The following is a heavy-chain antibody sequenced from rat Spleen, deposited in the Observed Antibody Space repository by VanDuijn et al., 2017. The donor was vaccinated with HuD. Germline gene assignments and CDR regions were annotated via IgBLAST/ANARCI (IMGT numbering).Heavy chain of an antibody. D-gene: IGHD1-9*01. J-gene: IGHJ2*01. CDR2: ISPSGGST. V-gene: IGHV5-19*01. CDR1: GFAFSYQG. CDR3: VREDLGINY. Sequence: EVQLVESGGGLVQPGRSLKVSCAASGFAFSYQGMHWIRQAPTKGLEWVASISPSGGSTHYRDSAKGRFTISRNNVQNTLYLQMNRLGSEDTAIYYCVREDLGINYWGQGVMVTVSS.